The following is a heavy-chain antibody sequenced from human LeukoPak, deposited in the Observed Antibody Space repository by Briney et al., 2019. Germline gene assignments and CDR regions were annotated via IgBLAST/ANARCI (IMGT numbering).Heavy chain of an antibody. Sequence: ASETLSLTCTVSGGSTSSYYWSWIRQPAGKGLEWIGRIYASGSTTYNPSLKSRVTMSVDTSKNQFSLKLRSVTAADTALYYCTRGNSDNFPPYIDYWGQGTLVTVSS. CDR3: TRGNSDNFPPYIDY. V-gene: IGHV4-4*07. CDR2: IYASGST. J-gene: IGHJ4*02. D-gene: IGHD4-23*01. CDR1: GGSTSSYY.